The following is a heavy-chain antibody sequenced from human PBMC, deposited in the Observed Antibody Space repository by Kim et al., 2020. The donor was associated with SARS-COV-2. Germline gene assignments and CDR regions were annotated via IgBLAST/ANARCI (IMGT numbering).Heavy chain of an antibody. CDR3: ARAFIAARRPGH. Sequence: NHNPSLKGRVTISVDTSKSQVSLKLSSVTAADTAVYYCARAFIAARRPGHWGQGTLVTVSS. D-gene: IGHD6-6*01. J-gene: IGHJ4*02. V-gene: IGHV4-34*01.